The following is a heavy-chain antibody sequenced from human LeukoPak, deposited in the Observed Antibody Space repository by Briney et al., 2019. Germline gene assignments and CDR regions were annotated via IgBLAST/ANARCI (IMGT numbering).Heavy chain of an antibody. CDR2: IIPIFGTA. CDR1: GGTFSSYA. J-gene: IGHJ6*02. D-gene: IGHD6-13*01. Sequence: SVKVSCKASGGTFSSYAISWVRQAPGQGLEWMGGIIPIFGTANYAQKFQGRVTITADESTSTAYMELSSLRSEDTAVYYCARDPSGRPLDYSRSWYSYYYYGMDVWAQETTGTASS. V-gene: IGHV1-69*13. CDR3: ARDPSGRPLDYSRSWYSYYYYGMDV.